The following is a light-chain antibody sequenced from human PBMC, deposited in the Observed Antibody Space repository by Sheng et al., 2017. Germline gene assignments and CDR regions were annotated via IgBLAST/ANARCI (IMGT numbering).Light chain of an antibody. Sequence: DIQMTQSPSSLSASVGDRVVITCRASQGISNFLAWYQQKPGKGPLNLPALCCLPGCKVGVPTPGSVAVDLGRITFSPSAACSLKILSSYYCQQYYDILRTFGQGTE. CDR1: QGISNF. CDR2: CLP. J-gene: IGKJ1*01. CDR3: QQYYDILRT. V-gene: IGKV1-NL1*01.